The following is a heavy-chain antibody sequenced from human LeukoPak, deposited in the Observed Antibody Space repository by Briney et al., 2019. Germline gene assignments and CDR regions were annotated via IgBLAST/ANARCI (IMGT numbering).Heavy chain of an antibody. CDR1: GGTFSSYA. J-gene: IGHJ4*02. V-gene: IGHV1-69*13. D-gene: IGHD3-22*01. Sequence: GASVKVSCKASGGTFSSYAISWVRQAPGQGLEWMGGIIPIFGTANYAQKFQGRVTITADESTSTAYVELSSLRSEDTAVYYCARVAYYDSSGYYLYYFDYWGQGTLVTVSS. CDR3: ARVAYYDSSGYYLYYFDY. CDR2: IIPIFGTA.